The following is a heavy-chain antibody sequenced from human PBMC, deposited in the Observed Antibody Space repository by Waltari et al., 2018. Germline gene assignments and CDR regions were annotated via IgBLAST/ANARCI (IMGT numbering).Heavy chain of an antibody. CDR1: GGTFRSYA. D-gene: IGHD2-21*01. V-gene: IGHV1-69*08. CDR2: SIPIVGTA. Sequence: QVQLVQSGAEVKKPGSSVKVSCKASGGTFRSYAISWVRQDPGQGLEWMGRSIPIVGTANDAQKFQGRVTITADKSTSTAYMELSSLRSEDTAVYYCASATHCGGDCYYYYGMDVWGQGTTVTVSS. CDR3: ASATHCGGDCYYYYGMDV. J-gene: IGHJ6*02.